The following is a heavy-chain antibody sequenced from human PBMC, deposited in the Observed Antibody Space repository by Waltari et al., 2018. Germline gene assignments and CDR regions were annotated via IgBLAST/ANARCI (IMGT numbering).Heavy chain of an antibody. CDR3: ARHLSGSGTYNSPVTLFDY. CDR2: VDYTGTT. CDR1: GASITSSSHY. J-gene: IGHJ4*02. Sequence: QLQLQESGPGLVKPSETLSLTCTVSGASITSSSHYWGWIRPPPGKGLEWIATVDYTGTTYYNPSLKSRVTVSVDTSKNQFSLKLSSVSAADTAVYYCARHLSGSGTYNSPVTLFDYWGQGTLVTVSS. V-gene: IGHV4-39*01. D-gene: IGHD3-10*01.